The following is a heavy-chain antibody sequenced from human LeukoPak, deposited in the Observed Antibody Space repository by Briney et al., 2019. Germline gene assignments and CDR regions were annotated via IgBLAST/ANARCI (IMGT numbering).Heavy chain of an antibody. Sequence: GGSLRLSCAASGFTFSNYAMSWVRQAPGKGLEWASGISGSGGNTYHADSVKGRFTISRDNSKNTLYIQMNSLRAEDTAVYYCATEKGDSPDYWGQGTLVTVSS. CDR1: GFTFSNYA. J-gene: IGHJ4*02. CDR3: ATEKGDSPDY. D-gene: IGHD2-21*01. CDR2: ISGSGGNT. V-gene: IGHV3-23*01.